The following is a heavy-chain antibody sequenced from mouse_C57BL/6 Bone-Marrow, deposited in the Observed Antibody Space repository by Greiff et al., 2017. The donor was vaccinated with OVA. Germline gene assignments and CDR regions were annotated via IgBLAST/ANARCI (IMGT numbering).Heavy chain of an antibody. CDR1: GFNIKDDY. J-gene: IGHJ2*01. Sequence: EVQLQQSGAELVRPGASVKLSCTASGFNIKDDYMHWVKQRPEQGLEWIGWIDPENGDTEYASKFQGKATITADTSSNTAYLQLSSLTSEDTAVYYCTTCGTAQDWGQGTTLTVSS. CDR3: TTCGTAQD. CDR2: IDPENGDT. D-gene: IGHD3-2*02. V-gene: IGHV14-4*01.